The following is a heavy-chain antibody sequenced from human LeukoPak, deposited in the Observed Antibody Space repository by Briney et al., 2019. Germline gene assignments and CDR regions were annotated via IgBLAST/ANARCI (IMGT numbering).Heavy chain of an antibody. V-gene: IGHV4-59*08. Sequence: SETLSLTCTVSGGSISSYYWRWIRQPPGKGLEWIGYIYYSGSTNYNPSLKSRVTLSVDTSKNQFSLKLSSVTAADTAVYYCARTMVRGAPRYYFDYWGQGTLVTVSS. D-gene: IGHD3-10*01. CDR2: IYYSGST. J-gene: IGHJ4*02. CDR1: GGSISSYY. CDR3: ARTMVRGAPRYYFDY.